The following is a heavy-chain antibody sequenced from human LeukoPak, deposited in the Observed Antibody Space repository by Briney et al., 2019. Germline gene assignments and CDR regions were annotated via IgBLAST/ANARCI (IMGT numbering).Heavy chain of an antibody. CDR2: ILHSGDT. CDR3: ARQPYRSGAYYLDY. J-gene: IGHJ4*02. CDR1: DDSMTGYY. Sequence: PSETLSLTCTVSDDSMTGYYWSWIRQPPGKGLEWVAYILHSGDTNYNPSLRSRITISIDTSKNQFSLKLRSVTAADTAVYYCARQPYRSGAYYLDYWGQGTLITVSS. D-gene: IGHD2-15*01. V-gene: IGHV4-59*08.